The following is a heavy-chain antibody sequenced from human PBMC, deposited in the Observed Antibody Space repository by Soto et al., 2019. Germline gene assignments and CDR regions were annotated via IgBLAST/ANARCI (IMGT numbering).Heavy chain of an antibody. CDR3: AREGKRFYALDV. CDR2: ISHDGSVI. D-gene: IGHD2-2*01. V-gene: IGHV3-74*01. J-gene: IGHJ6*02. Sequence: EQVVESGGGLVQPGGSLRLVCAASGFSFSSYRMYWVRQAPGKGLMWVSRISHDGSVINFADSVKGRFLISRDNAANTVSLQMSGLRVDDMGIYYCAREGKRFYALDVWGQGTSVIVSS. CDR1: GFSFSSYR.